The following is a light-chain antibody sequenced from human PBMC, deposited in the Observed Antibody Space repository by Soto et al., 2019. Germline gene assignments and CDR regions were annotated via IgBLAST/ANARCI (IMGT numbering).Light chain of an antibody. J-gene: IGKJ2*01. CDR3: QQRSNWPPYT. V-gene: IGKV3-11*01. CDR2: DAS. Sequence: EIVLTQSPATLSLSPGERATLSCRASQSVSSYLAWYQQKPGQAPRLLIYDASNRATGIPARFSGSGSGTEFTLHISSLEPEDFAVYYCQQRSNWPPYTFGQGTKLEIK. CDR1: QSVSSY.